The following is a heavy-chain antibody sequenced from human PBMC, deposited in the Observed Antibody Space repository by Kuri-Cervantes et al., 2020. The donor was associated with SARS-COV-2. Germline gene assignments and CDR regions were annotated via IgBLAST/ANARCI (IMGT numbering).Heavy chain of an antibody. CDR1: GGSISSYY. J-gene: IGHJ5*02. D-gene: IGHD3-9*01. V-gene: IGHV4-59*08. Sequence: SETLSLTCTVSGGSISSYYWSWIRQPPGKGLEWIGYIYHSGSTNYKPSLKSRVTISVDASKNQFSLKLSSVTAADTAVYYCARGRLYYDILTGYYTASWFDPWGQGTLVTVSS. CDR2: IYHSGST. CDR3: ARGRLYYDILTGYYTASWFDP.